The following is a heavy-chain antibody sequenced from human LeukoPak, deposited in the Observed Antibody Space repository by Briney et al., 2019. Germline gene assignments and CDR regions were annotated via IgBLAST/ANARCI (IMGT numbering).Heavy chain of an antibody. D-gene: IGHD2-21*02. CDR1: GYSFTSYY. V-gene: IGHV1-2*02. Sequence: GASVTVSCTASGYSFTSYYMHWVRQAPGQGLEWMGWINPNSGGTNYAQKFQGRVTMTRDTSISTAYMELSRLRSDDTAVYYCAREQSPRPGLVTGPFMVFDPWGQGTLVTVSS. J-gene: IGHJ5*02. CDR2: INPNSGGT. CDR3: AREQSPRPGLVTGPFMVFDP.